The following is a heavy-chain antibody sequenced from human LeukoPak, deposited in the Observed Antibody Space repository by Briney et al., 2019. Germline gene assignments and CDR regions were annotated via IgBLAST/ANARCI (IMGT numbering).Heavy chain of an antibody. CDR2: INHSGST. CDR1: GVSFSGYY. D-gene: IGHD4-17*01. J-gene: IGHJ5*02. V-gene: IGHV4-34*01. Sequence: SETLSLTCAVYGVSFSGYYWSWIRQPPGKGLEWIGEINHSGSTNYNPSLKSRVTISVDTSKNQFSLKLSSVTAADTAVYYCASVGGPLRYNWFDPWGQGTLVTVSS. CDR3: ASVGGPLRYNWFDP.